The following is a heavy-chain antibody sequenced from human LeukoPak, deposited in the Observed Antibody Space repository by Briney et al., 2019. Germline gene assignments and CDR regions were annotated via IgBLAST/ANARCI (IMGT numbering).Heavy chain of an antibody. CDR2: ISSSSSTI. CDR1: GFTFSSYS. V-gene: IGHV3-48*04. D-gene: IGHD3-10*01. J-gene: IGHJ4*02. CDR3: AKDFFGYGSGSYYEEAGGYFDY. Sequence: PGGSLRLSCAASGFTFSSYSMNWVRQAPGKGLEWVSYISSSSSTIYYADSVKGRFTISRDNAKNSLYLQMNSLRAEDTALYYCAKDFFGYGSGSYYEEAGGYFDYWGQGTLVTVSS.